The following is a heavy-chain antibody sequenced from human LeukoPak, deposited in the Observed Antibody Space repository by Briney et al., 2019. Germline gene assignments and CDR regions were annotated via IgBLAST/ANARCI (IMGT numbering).Heavy chain of an antibody. V-gene: IGHV4-59*08. J-gene: IGHJ4*02. CDR2: IHYSGST. CDR1: GGSFSGYY. D-gene: IGHD6-6*01. Sequence: SETLSLTCAVYGGSFSGYYWSWIRQPPGKGLEWIGYIHYSGSTKYNPSLKSRVIISIDTSKNQFSLKLSSVTAADTAVYYCARSEYSMSSGVDYWGQGTLVTVSS. CDR3: ARSEYSMSSGVDY.